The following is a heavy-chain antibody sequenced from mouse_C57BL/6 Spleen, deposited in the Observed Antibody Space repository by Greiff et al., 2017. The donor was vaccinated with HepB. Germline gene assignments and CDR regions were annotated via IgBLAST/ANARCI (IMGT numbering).Heavy chain of an antibody. CDR2: IHPNSGST. J-gene: IGHJ3*01. D-gene: IGHD2-2*01. Sequence: QVQLQQSGAELVKPGASVKLSCKASGYTFTSYWMHWVKQRPGQGLEWIGMIHPNSGSTNYNEKFKSKATLTVDKSSSTAYMQLSSLTSEDSAVYDCAVDYYGYDLFAYWGQGTLVTVSA. CDR1: GYTFTSYW. V-gene: IGHV1-64*01. CDR3: AVDYYGYDLFAY.